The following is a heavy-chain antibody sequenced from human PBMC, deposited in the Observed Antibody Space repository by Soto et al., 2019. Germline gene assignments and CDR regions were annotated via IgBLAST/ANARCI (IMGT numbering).Heavy chain of an antibody. CDR1: GFTFSSYA. J-gene: IGHJ4*02. V-gene: IGHV3-30-3*01. Sequence: QVQLVESGGGVVQHGRSLRLSCAASGFTFSSYAMHWVRQAPGKGLEWVAVISYDGSNKYYADSVKGRFTISRDNSKNTLYLQVNSLRAEDTAGYYCSRASYDYGAGGYRPWLFDYWGQGTLVTVSS. CDR2: ISYDGSNK. CDR3: SRASYDYGAGGYRPWLFDY. D-gene: IGHD3-10*01.